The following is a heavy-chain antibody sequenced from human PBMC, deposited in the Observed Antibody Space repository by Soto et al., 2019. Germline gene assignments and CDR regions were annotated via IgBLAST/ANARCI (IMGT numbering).Heavy chain of an antibody. J-gene: IGHJ4*02. CDR1: GFTFSSYS. V-gene: IGHV3-21*01. D-gene: IGHD4-17*01. CDR3: AREHDDGDLDY. Sequence: EVQLVESGGGLVKPGGSLRLSCAASGFTFSSYSMNWVRQAPGKGLEWVSSISSSSSYIYYADSVKGRFTISRDNAKNSLYVQKHSLRGEDTAVYYCAREHDDGDLDYWGQGTLVTGSS. CDR2: ISSSSSYI.